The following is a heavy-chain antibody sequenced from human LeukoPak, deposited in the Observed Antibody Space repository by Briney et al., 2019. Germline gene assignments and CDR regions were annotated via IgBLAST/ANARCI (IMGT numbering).Heavy chain of an antibody. V-gene: IGHV3-23*01. CDR3: ARVDYDSSGYYYAAFDI. CDR1: GFTFSSFA. J-gene: IGHJ3*02. CDR2: ISGGGSST. Sequence: GGSLRLSCAASGFTFSSFAMSWVRQAPGKGLEWVSVISGGGSSTYYADSVKGRFTISRDNAKNSLYLQMNSLRAEDTALYYCARVDYDSSGYYYAAFDIWGQGTMVTVSS. D-gene: IGHD3-22*01.